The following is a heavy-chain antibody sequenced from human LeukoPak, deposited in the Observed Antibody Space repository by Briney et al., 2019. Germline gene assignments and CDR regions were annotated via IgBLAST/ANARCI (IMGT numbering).Heavy chain of an antibody. J-gene: IGHJ4*02. CDR1: GGSISSGGYY. CDR2: IYYSGST. D-gene: IGHD3-3*01. V-gene: IGHV4-31*03. Sequence: SETLSLTCTVSGGSISSGGYYWSWIRQRPGKGLEWIGYIYYSGSTYYNPSLKSRVTISVDTSKNQFSLKLSSVTAADTAVYYCARGPYDFWSGYYTAYYFDYWGQGTLVTVSS. CDR3: ARGPYDFWSGYYTAYYFDY.